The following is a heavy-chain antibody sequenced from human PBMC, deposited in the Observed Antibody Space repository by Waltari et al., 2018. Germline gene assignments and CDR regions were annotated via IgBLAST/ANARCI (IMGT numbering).Heavy chain of an antibody. V-gene: IGHV3-7*01. Sequence: EVQLMESGGGLVQPGGSLRLSCAASGFTFSSHWMTWFRQAPGKGLEWVGNIKEDGSEKYYLDSVKGRLTISRDNANNSLYLQMNSLRVEDAAVYYCARLIGGTLTEYYQWGQGTLVTVPS. D-gene: IGHD1-26*01. CDR1: GFTFSSHW. CDR2: IKEDGSEK. CDR3: ARLIGGTLTEYYQ. J-gene: IGHJ1*01.